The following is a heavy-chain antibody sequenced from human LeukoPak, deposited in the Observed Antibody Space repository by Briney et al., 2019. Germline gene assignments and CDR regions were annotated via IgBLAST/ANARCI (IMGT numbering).Heavy chain of an antibody. CDR1: GFTFSSYS. J-gene: IGHJ4*02. CDR3: ARNSGSYPYDY. V-gene: IGHV3-21*01. Sequence: GGSLRLSCAASGFTFSSYSMNWVRQAPGKGLEWVSSISSSSSYIYYADPVKGRFTISRDNAKNSLYLQMNSLRAEDTAVYYCARNSGSYPYDYWGQGTLVTVSS. CDR2: ISSSSSYI. D-gene: IGHD1-26*01.